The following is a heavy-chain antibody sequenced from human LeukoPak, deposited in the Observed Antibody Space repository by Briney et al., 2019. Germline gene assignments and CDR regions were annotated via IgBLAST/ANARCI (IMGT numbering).Heavy chain of an antibody. CDR2: IWYDGSNK. V-gene: IGHV3-33*08. CDR1: RFTFSSYG. J-gene: IGHJ3*02. Sequence: PGGSLSLSCAVSRFTFSSYGMHSVRQAPGKGLEWVAIIWYDGSNKYYADSVKGRFTISRDNAKNTLYLQMNSLGAEDTAVYYCGRNRVAGALDMWPQETIVTVSS. CDR3: GRNRVAGALDM. D-gene: IGHD2-15*01.